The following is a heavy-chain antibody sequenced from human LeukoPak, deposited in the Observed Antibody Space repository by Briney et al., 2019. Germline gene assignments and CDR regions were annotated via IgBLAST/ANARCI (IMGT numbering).Heavy chain of an antibody. CDR2: IYSGGST. D-gene: IGHD6-19*01. V-gene: IGHV3-66*02. CDR3: AREASLYSSDRYYPY. Sequence: GGSLRLSCAVSGFTVNNNYMSWVRQAPGKGLEWVSVIYSGGSTYYADSVKGRFTISRDNSKSTLYLQMNSLKAEDTAVYYCAREASLYSSDRYYPYWGQGTLVTVSS. J-gene: IGHJ4*02. CDR1: GFTVNNNY.